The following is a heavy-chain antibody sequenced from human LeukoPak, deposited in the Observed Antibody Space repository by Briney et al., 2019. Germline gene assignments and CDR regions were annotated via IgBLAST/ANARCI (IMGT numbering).Heavy chain of an antibody. V-gene: IGHV3-7*01. CDR3: ARDTLDGYFDY. Sequence: GGSLRLSCAASGFSFTSYWMSWVRQAPGEGLQWVGNLNQPRTGKQYVDSVKGRFTISRDNAKNLLYLEMDGLRAEDTAVYYCARDTLDGYFDYWGQGTLVTVSS. J-gene: IGHJ4*02. CDR2: LNQPRTGK. CDR1: GFSFTSYW.